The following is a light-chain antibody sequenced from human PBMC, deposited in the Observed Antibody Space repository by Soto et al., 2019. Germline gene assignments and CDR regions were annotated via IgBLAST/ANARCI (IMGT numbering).Light chain of an antibody. J-gene: IGKJ1*01. CDR3: QQYNNYSRT. CDR2: DTS. CDR1: QSVSRSY. V-gene: IGKV3D-20*01. Sequence: EIVMTQSPATLSLSPGEKATLSCGASQSVSRSYLAWYQQKPGLAPRLLIYDTSNRATGIPDRFSGSGSGTEFTLTISSLQPDDFATYYCQQYNNYSRTFGQGTKVDIK.